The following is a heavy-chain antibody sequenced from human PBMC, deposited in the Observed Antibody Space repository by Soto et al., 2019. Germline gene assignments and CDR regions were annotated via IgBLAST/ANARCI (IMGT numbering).Heavy chain of an antibody. D-gene: IGHD3-22*01. V-gene: IGHV4-31*03. Sequence: QPQLQESGPGLVKPSQTVSLTCSVSGGSITSGGHYWTWIRQVPGKGLEWIGYIYHSGDANYNPALGSRVSVAADTSQNRCSLTLTSVTGADTAVYYCARVDYYASSGDFVGFDLWGQGIRVTVSS. CDR2: IYHSGDA. J-gene: IGHJ4*02. CDR1: GGSITSGGHY. CDR3: ARVDYYASSGDFVGFDL.